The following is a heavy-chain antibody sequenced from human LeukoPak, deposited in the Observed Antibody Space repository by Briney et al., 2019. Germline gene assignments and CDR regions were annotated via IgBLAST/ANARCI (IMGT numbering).Heavy chain of an antibody. D-gene: IGHD3-10*01. CDR1: GFTLSSYA. J-gene: IGHJ5*02. CDR3: AKDREGGSRLRGWFDP. CDR2: ISGSGGST. Sequence: GGSLRLSCAASGFTLSSYAMSWVRQAPGKGLEWVSAISGSGGSTYYADSVKGRFTISRDNSKNTLYLQMNSLRDEDTAVYYCAKDREGGSRLRGWFDPWGQGTLVTVSS. V-gene: IGHV3-23*01.